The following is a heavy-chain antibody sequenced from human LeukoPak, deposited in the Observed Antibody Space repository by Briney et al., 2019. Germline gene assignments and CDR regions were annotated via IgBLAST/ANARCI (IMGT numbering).Heavy chain of an antibody. Sequence: SETLSLTCTVSGGSISSYYWSWIRQPAGKGLEWIGRIYISGSGSTNYNPSLKSRVTISVDTSKKQFSLKLSSVTAADTAVYYCARGRPDGSGSYYKFDPWGQGTLVTVSS. V-gene: IGHV4-4*07. CDR3: ARGRPDGSGSYYKFDP. CDR1: GGSISSYY. J-gene: IGHJ5*02. D-gene: IGHD3-10*01. CDR2: IYISGSGST.